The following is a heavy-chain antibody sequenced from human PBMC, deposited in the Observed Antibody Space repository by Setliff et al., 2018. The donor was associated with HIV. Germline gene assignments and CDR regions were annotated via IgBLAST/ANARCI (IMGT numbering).Heavy chain of an antibody. V-gene: IGHV1-24*01. Sequence: ASVKVSCKISGYTLTELSIHWVRQAPGKGLEWMANFDPEDGETFYAQKLQGRVIMTTDTSTSTAYMELRSLRSDDTAMYYCATQRDIVMVPGQGGFDIWAQGTMVTVS. CDR1: GYTLTELS. CDR3: ATQRDIVMVPGQGGFDI. D-gene: IGHD2-2*01. J-gene: IGHJ3*02. CDR2: FDPEDGET.